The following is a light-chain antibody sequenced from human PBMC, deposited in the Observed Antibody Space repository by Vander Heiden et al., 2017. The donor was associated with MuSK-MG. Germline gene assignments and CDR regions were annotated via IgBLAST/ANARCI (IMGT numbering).Light chain of an antibody. J-gene: IGLJ2*01. Sequence: SYVLTQPPSVSVAPGKTARITCVRNNIGSKNVHWYQQRPGQAPVLVVNYDSDRPAGIPERFSGSNAGNTATLTISRVEAGDEADYYCQVWDSDDKVLFGGGTKLTVL. CDR3: QVWDSDDKVL. CDR2: YDS. CDR1: NIGSKN. V-gene: IGLV3-21*03.